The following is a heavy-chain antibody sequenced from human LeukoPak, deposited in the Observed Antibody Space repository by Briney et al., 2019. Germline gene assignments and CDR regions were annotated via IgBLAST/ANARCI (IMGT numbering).Heavy chain of an antibody. D-gene: IGHD3-22*01. J-gene: IGHJ4*02. CDR1: GYTFTSFD. V-gene: IGHV1-18*01. Sequence: ASVKVSCKASGYTFTSFDITWVRQAPGQGLEWMGWISRNNVNTNYAQKLQGRVTLTTDTSTSTAYMELRSLRSDDTAVYYCVRGGSSSGYDYWGQGTLVTVPS. CDR2: ISRNNVNT. CDR3: VRGGSSSGYDY.